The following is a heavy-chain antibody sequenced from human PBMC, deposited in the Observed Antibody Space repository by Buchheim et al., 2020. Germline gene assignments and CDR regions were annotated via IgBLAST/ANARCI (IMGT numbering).Heavy chain of an antibody. V-gene: IGHV4-31*03. CDR2: IEDSGST. CDR1: GGSISSGSYY. Sequence: QVQLQESGPGLVKPSQTLSLTCTVSGGSISSGSYYWTWIRQHPGKGLEWIGYIEDSGSTYYNPSLKSRVTISLDTPKSQFSLNLRSVTAADTAVYYCARDPRYCLSGRCYPEGMDVWGQGTT. D-gene: IGHD2-15*01. J-gene: IGHJ6*02. CDR3: ARDPRYCLSGRCYPEGMDV.